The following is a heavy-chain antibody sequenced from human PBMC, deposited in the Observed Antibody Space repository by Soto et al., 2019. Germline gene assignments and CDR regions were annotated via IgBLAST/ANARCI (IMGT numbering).Heavy chain of an antibody. CDR3: AGEGGSGSPDWYLNV. J-gene: IGHJ6*03. V-gene: IGHV4-34*01. CDR1: GGSFSGYY. D-gene: IGHD1-26*01. CDR2: INHSGST. Sequence: SETLSLTCAVYGGSFSGYYWSWIRQPPGKGLEWIGEINHSGSTNYNPSLKSRVTISVDTSKNQFSLKLSSVTAADTAVYYCAGEGGSGSPDWYLNVWGRGTTVTVS.